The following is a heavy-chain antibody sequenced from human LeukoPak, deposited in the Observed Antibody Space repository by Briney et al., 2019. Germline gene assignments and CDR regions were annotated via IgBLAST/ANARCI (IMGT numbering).Heavy chain of an antibody. CDR3: AREGSAGGYITHAFYI. D-gene: IGHD3-22*01. Sequence: ASVKVSCKASGYTFTGYDINWVRQATGQGLEWMGWMNPNSGNTGYAQKFQGRVTITADESTSTAYMELSSLRSEDTAVYYCAREGSAGGYITHAFYIWGQGTMVTVSS. V-gene: IGHV1-8*01. CDR2: MNPNSGNT. J-gene: IGHJ3*02. CDR1: GYTFTGYD.